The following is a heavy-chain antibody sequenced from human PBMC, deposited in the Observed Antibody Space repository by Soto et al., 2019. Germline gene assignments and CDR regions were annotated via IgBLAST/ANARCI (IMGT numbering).Heavy chain of an antibody. CDR1: GGFTSTNNW. CDR2: AYHSGST. V-gene: IGHV4-4*02. J-gene: IGHJ4*02. Sequence: QLQLQESGPGLVRPSGTLSLTCAVSGGFTSTNNWWSWVRQPPGKGPEWIGDAYHSGSTEYNPSLKSRVSISVDKSKNQISLKLTSATAADTAVYYCARSPPSSYYGGSGTFDYWGQGTLVTVSS. CDR3: ARSPPSSYYGGSGTFDY. D-gene: IGHD3-10*01.